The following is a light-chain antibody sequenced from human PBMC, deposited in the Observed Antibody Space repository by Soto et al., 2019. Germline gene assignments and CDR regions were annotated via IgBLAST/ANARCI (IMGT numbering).Light chain of an antibody. CDR3: SSYTTPSTYV. CDR2: EVT. J-gene: IGLJ1*01. Sequence: QSALTQPASVSGSPGQSITISCTGTNSDVGGYDYVSWYQQHPDKAPKFMIYEVTNRPSGVSHRFSGSKSGNTASLTISGLQAEDEADYYCSSYTTPSTYVFGTGTKVTVL. V-gene: IGLV2-14*01. CDR1: NSDVGGYDY.